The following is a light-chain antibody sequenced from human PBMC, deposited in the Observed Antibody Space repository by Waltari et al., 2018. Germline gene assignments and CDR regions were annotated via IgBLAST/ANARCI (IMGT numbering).Light chain of an antibody. CDR2: GAT. CDR1: QSVSRS. V-gene: IGKV3-20*01. J-gene: IGKJ1*01. Sequence: IVLTQSPGTLSLSPGERATLSCRASQSVSRSLPWYQQKPGQAPKLLIYGATTRATVIPERFAGSGSGTDFSLTISSLEPEDFAIYCCQHYVRLPATFGQGTKVEIK. CDR3: QHYVRLPAT.